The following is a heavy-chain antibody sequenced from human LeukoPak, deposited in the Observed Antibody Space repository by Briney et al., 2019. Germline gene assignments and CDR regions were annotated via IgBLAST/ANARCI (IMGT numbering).Heavy chain of an antibody. D-gene: IGHD6-19*01. CDR1: GFTVTSNY. CDR2: IRYDGSNK. J-gene: IGHJ4*02. V-gene: IGHV3-30*02. Sequence: GGSLRLSCAPSGFTVTSNYMSWVRQAPGKGLEWVAFIRYDGSNKYYADSVKGRFTISRDNAKNSLYLQMNSLRAEDTAVYYCARDSSGWSEFDYWGQGTLVAVSS. CDR3: ARDSSGWSEFDY.